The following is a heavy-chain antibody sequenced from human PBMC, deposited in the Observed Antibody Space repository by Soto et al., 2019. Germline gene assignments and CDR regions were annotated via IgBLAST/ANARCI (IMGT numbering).Heavy chain of an antibody. CDR2: IIPIFGTA. J-gene: IGHJ6*01. D-gene: IGHD3-10*01. CDR3: ARKANSIPKLLWFGELSTHYCYTYAMDV. CDR1: GGTFSSYA. Sequence: VASVKVSCKASGGTFSSYAISWVRQAPGQGLEWMGGIIPIFGTANYAQKFQGRVTITADKSTSTAYMELSSLRSEDTAVYYCARKANSIPKLLWFGELSTHYCYTYAMDV. V-gene: IGHV1-69*06.